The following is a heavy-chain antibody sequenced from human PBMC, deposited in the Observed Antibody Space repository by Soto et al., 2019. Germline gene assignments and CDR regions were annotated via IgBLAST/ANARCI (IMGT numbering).Heavy chain of an antibody. Sequence: GGSLRLSCAASGFTFSSYAMSWVRQAPGKGLEWVSAISGSGGSTYYADSVKGRFTISRDNSKNTLYLQMNSLRAEDTAVYYCAKVAEDYDFWSGYYWSQNYFDYWGQGTLVTVSS. CDR3: AKVAEDYDFWSGYYWSQNYFDY. D-gene: IGHD3-3*01. CDR1: GFTFSSYA. CDR2: ISGSGGST. V-gene: IGHV3-23*01. J-gene: IGHJ4*02.